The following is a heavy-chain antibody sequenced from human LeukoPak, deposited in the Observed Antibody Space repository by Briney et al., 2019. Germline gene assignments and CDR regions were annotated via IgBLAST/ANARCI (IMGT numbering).Heavy chain of an antibody. Sequence: QTGGSLRLSCAASGFTFSSYWMHWVRQAPGRGLVWVSRINSDGSRTTYADSVKGRFTISRDNSKNTLYLQMNSLRAEDTAVYYCARDGAWYYYDSSGFSVLYYYYMDVWGKGTTVTVSS. J-gene: IGHJ6*03. V-gene: IGHV3-74*01. D-gene: IGHD3-22*01. CDR3: ARDGAWYYYDSSGFSVLYYYYMDV. CDR1: GFTFSSYW. CDR2: INSDGSRT.